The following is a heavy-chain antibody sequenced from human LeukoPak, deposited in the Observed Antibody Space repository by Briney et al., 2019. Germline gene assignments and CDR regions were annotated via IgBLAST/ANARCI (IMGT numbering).Heavy chain of an antibody. D-gene: IGHD2-2*01. V-gene: IGHV3-7*03. CDR1: EFTFSRYW. J-gene: IGHJ4*02. CDR2: IKEDGSQK. CDR3: AKDSTIMINYFDY. Sequence: GGSLRLSCAAPEFTFSRYWMSWVRQAPGRGLEWVGNIKEDGSQKYYADSVKGRFTISRDNAKNSLYLQMNSLRAEDTALYYCAKDSTIMINYFDYWGQGTLVTVSS.